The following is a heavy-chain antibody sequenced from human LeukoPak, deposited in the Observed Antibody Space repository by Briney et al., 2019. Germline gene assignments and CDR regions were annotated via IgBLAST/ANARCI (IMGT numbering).Heavy chain of an antibody. V-gene: IGHV1-58*02. J-gene: IGHJ4*02. CDR2: IVVGSGNT. CDR1: GFPFSISA. CDR3: AADGNRDGYPGY. D-gene: IGHD5-24*01. Sequence: GASVKVSCKASGFPFSISAMQWVRQARGQRLEWIGWIVVGSGNTNYAQEFHERVTITRDMSTTTTYMELSNLRSEDTAFYYSAADGNRDGYPGYWGQGTLVTVSS.